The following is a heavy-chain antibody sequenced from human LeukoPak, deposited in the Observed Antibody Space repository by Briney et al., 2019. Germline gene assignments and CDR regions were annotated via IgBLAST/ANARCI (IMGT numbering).Heavy chain of an antibody. J-gene: IGHJ3*02. Sequence: KPSETLSLTCTVSGGSISSYYWSWIRQPPGKGLEWIGYIYYSGSTNYNPSLKSRVTISVDTSKNQFSLKLSSVTAADTAVYYCPRGLVGATWSIWGQRTMVTVSS. CDR3: PRGLVGATWSI. CDR2: IYYSGST. CDR1: GGSISSYY. V-gene: IGHV4-59*01. D-gene: IGHD1-26*01.